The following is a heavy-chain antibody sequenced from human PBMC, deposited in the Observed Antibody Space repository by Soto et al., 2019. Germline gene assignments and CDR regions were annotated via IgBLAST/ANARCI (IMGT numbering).Heavy chain of an antibody. V-gene: IGHV3-66*01. CDR1: GFTVSSNY. J-gene: IGHJ3*02. Sequence: GGSLRLSCVTSGFTVSSNYMSWVRQAPGKGLEWVSVIFSGGTTSYADSVKGRFFISRDNSKNTLYLQMNSLRAEDTAVYYCAREGRLMGAFDMWGQGTKVTVSS. CDR2: IFSGGTT. D-gene: IGHD2-8*01. CDR3: AREGRLMGAFDM.